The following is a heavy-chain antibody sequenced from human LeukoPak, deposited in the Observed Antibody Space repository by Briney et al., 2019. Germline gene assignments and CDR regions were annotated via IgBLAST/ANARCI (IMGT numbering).Heavy chain of an antibody. CDR1: GGSFSGYY. V-gene: IGHV4-34*01. CDR2: INHSGST. CDR3: ARGYDYSNYWFDP. J-gene: IGHJ5*02. D-gene: IGHD4-11*01. Sequence: SETLSLTCAVYGGSFSGYYWSWIRQPPGKGLEWIGEINHSGSTNYNPSLKSRVTISVDTSKNQFSLKLSSVTAADTAVYYCARGYDYSNYWFDPWGQGTLVTVSS.